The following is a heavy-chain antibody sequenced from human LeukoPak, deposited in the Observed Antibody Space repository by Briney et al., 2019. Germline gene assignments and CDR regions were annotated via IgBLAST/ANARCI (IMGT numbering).Heavy chain of an antibody. CDR3: ARRGFCTGASCSFALDH. CDR1: GDSVSSTTW. V-gene: IGHV4-4*02. CDR2: IYQSGST. D-gene: IGHD2-15*01. J-gene: IGHJ4*02. Sequence: SETLSLTCAVSGDSVSSTTWWTWVRPAPGKGLEWIAEIYQSGSTSYNPSLQSRITMSVDRSKNQFSLQLRSATAADTAMYYCARRGFCTGASCSFALDHWGQGILVTVSS.